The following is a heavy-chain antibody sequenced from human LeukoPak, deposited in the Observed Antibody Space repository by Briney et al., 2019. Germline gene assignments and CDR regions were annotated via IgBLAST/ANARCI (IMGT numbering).Heavy chain of an antibody. CDR2: IIPILGIA. CDR3: AGGGNGTWFDP. Sequence: EALVKVSCKASGGTFSSYAISWVRQAPGQGLEWRGRIIPILGIANYAQKFQGRVTITADKSTSTAYMELSSLRSEDTAVYYCAGGGNGTWFDPWGQGTLVTVSS. J-gene: IGHJ5*02. V-gene: IGHV1-69*04. D-gene: IGHD1-1*01. CDR1: GGTFSSYA.